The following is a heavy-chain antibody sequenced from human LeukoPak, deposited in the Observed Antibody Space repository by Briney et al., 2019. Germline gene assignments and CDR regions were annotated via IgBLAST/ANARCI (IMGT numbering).Heavy chain of an antibody. V-gene: IGHV4-34*01. CDR1: GGSFSGYY. Sequence: SETLSLTCAVYGGSFSGYYWSWIRQPPGKGLEWFGEINHSGSTNYNPSLKSRVTISVDTSKNQFSLKLSSVTAADTAVYYCARGLSSSWVYYYYMAVWGKGTTVTVSS. J-gene: IGHJ6*03. CDR3: ARGLSSSWVYYYYMAV. D-gene: IGHD6-6*01. CDR2: INHSGST.